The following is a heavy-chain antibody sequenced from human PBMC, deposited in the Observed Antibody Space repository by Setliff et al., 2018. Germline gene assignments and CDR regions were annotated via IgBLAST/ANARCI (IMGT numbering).Heavy chain of an antibody. CDR2: INPNSGCT. CDR1: GGTFSSYA. V-gene: IGHV1-18*01. CDR3: ARAGNSYAQYYFDY. D-gene: IGHD5-18*01. J-gene: IGHJ4*02. Sequence: GASVKVSCKASGGTFSSYAISWVRQAPGQGLEWMGWINPNSGCTNYAQKLQGRVAMTTDTSTSTAYMELRSLRSDDTAVYYCARAGNSYAQYYFDYWGQGTLVTVSS.